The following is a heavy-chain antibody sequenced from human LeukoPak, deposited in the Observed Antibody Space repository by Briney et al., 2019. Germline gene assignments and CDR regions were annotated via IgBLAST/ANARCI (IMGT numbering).Heavy chain of an antibody. V-gene: IGHV4-59*08. D-gene: IGHD6-19*01. CDR1: GGSISSSY. Sequence: SETLSLTCAVYGGSISSSYWSWIRQPPGKGLEWIGYIYYSGSTNYNPSFKSRVAISVDTSKNQFSLKLSSVTAADTAVYYCATWGIAVAGTFDYWGQGTLVTVST. CDR3: ATWGIAVAGTFDY. CDR2: IYYSGST. J-gene: IGHJ4*02.